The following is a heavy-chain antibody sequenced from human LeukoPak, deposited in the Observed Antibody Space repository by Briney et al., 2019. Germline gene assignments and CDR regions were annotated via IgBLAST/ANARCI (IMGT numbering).Heavy chain of an antibody. CDR1: GGSINVYY. J-gene: IGHJ4*02. D-gene: IGHD2-2*01. V-gene: IGHV4-59*01. Sequence: SETLSLTCSVPGGSINVYYWNWIRQSPGKGLEWIGSISYSGSTNYNPSLKSRVTISMDTSKNRFSLKVSSVIPADTAMYYYXRGGSXSYTSXXLDXXGQG. CDR2: ISYSGST. CDR3: XRGGSXSYTSXXLDX.